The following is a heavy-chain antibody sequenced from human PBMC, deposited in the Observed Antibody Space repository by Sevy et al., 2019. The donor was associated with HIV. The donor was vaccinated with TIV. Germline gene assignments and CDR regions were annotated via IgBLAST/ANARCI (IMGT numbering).Heavy chain of an antibody. D-gene: IGHD7-27*01. V-gene: IGHV3-30-3*01. J-gene: IGHJ4*02. Sequence: GGSLRLSCAASGFTFSSYAMHWVRQAPGKGLEWVAVISYDGSNKYYADSVKGRFTISRDNSKNTLYLQMNSLRAEETAVYYCARVACPLTGPVYFDYWGQGTLVTVSS. CDR1: GFTFSSYA. CDR3: ARVACPLTGPVYFDY. CDR2: ISYDGSNK.